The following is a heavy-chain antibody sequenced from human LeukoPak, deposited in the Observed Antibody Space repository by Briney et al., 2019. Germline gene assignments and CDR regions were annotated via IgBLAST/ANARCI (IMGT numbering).Heavy chain of an antibody. CDR1: GYTVTEIS. V-gene: IGHV1-24*01. J-gene: IGHJ4*02. Sequence: ASVKVSCKVSGYTVTEISIHWVRQSPGKGLEWMGGLDGENDQKVYAQQFQDRVTMSEDTSTDTAYMELSNLQPEDTAVYFCADFYTTSGFFYWGQGTLVTVSS. D-gene: IGHD3-3*01. CDR3: ADFYTTSGFFY. CDR2: LDGENDQK.